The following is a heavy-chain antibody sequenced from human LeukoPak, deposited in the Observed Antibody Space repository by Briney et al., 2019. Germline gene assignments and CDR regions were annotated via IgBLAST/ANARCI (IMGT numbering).Heavy chain of an antibody. CDR3: ASRRGDILTGYYGDYYYYMDV. V-gene: IGHV1-69*13. CDR2: IIPIFGTA. D-gene: IGHD3-9*01. J-gene: IGHJ6*03. CDR1: GDTFTNYY. Sequence: SVKLSCKASGDTFTNYYIHWVRQAPGQGLEWMGGIIPIFGTANYAQKFQGRVTITADESTSTAYMELSSLRSEDTAVYYCASRRGDILTGYYGDYYYYMDVWGKGTTVTVSS.